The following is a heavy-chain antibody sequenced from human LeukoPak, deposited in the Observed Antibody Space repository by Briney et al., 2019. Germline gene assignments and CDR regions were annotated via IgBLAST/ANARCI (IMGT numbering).Heavy chain of an antibody. CDR1: GFTSSTYA. Sequence: PGGSLRLSCATSGFTSSTYAGSWVRQAPGKGLEWVSSISSSSSYIYYADSVKGRFTISRDNAKNSLYLQMNSLRAEDTAVYYCARGQIEWYCSSTSCYHYYFDYWGQGTLVTVSS. D-gene: IGHD2-2*01. V-gene: IGHV3-21*01. J-gene: IGHJ4*02. CDR2: ISSSSSYI. CDR3: ARGQIEWYCSSTSCYHYYFDY.